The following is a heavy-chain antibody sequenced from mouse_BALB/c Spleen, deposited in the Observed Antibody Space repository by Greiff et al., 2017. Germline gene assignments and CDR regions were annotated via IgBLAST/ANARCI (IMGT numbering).Heavy chain of an antibody. Sequence: QVHVKQSGPGLVQPSQSLSITCTVSGFSLTSYGVHWVRQSPGKGLEWLGVIWSGGSTDYNAAFISRLSISKDNSKSQVFFKMNSLQANDTAIYYCARSTMITTRAMDYWGQGTSVTVSS. J-gene: IGHJ4*01. CDR2: IWSGGST. CDR1: GFSLTSYG. V-gene: IGHV2-2*02. CDR3: ARSTMITTRAMDY. D-gene: IGHD2-4*01.